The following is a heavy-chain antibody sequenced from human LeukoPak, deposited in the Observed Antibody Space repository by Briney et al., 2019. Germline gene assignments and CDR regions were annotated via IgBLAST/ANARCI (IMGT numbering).Heavy chain of an antibody. Sequence: SETLSLTCTVSGYSISSGYYWGWIRQPPGKGLEWIGSIYHSGSTYYNPSLKSRVTISVDTSKNQFSLKLSSVTAADTAVYYCARGLYYYDSSGYYPLYYWGQGTLVTVSS. D-gene: IGHD3-22*01. J-gene: IGHJ4*02. CDR1: GYSISSGYY. V-gene: IGHV4-38-2*02. CDR3: ARGLYYYDSSGYYPLYY. CDR2: IYHSGST.